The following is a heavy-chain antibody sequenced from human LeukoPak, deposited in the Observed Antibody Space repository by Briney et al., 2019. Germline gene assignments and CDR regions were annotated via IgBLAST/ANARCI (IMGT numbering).Heavy chain of an antibody. CDR1: GGTFSSYA. CDR2: IIPIFGIA. J-gene: IGHJ4*02. V-gene: IGHV1-69*04. CDR3: ARDAAIAAAGGVYFDY. Sequence: GASVKVSCKASGGTFSSYAISWVRQAPGQGLEWMGRIIPIFGIANYAQKFQGRVTITADKSTSTACMELSSLRSEDTAVYYCARDAAIAAAGGVYFDYWGQGTLVTVSS. D-gene: IGHD6-13*01.